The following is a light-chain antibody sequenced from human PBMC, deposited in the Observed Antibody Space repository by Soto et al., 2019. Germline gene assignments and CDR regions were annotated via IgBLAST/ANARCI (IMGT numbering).Light chain of an antibody. J-gene: IGLJ1*01. CDR1: SSDVGGFDH. CDR2: DVS. V-gene: IGLV2-14*03. CDR3: NSFTTTNTHV. Sequence: QSALTQPASVSGSPGQSITISCTGASSDVGGFDHVSWYQQHPGKVPRLLIYDVSSRPSGVSDRFSGSKSGNTASLTISGLQAEYEADYYCNSFTTTNTHVFGTGTKVTVL.